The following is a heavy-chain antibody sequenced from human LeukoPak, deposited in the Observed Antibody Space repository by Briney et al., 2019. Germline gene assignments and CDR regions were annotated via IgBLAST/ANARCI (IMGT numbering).Heavy chain of an antibody. J-gene: IGHJ6*02. D-gene: IGHD6-13*01. Sequence: EGSLRLSCAASGFTVSSNYMSWVRQAPGKGLEWVAVIWYDGSNKYYADSVRGRFTISRDNSKNTLYLQMNSLRAEDTAVYYCARGEPRYSSSWYVRDYYYGMDVRGQGTTVTVSS. CDR3: ARGEPRYSSSWYVRDYYYGMDV. V-gene: IGHV3-33*08. CDR2: IWYDGSNK. CDR1: GFTVSSNY.